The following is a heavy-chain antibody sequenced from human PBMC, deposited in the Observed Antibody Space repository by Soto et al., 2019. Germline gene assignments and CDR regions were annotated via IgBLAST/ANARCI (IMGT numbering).Heavy chain of an antibody. Sequence: EVQLVESGGGLVQPGGSLRLSCAASGFTFSSYYMHWVRQAPGKGLVWISRIKTDGSFSSYADSVKGRFTISRDNAKNTLYLEMNSLRAEDTALYYCTRDIGGKGAYWGQGTLVTVSS. CDR3: TRDIGGKGAY. CDR2: IKTDGSFS. V-gene: IGHV3-74*01. CDR1: GFTFSSYY. D-gene: IGHD3-10*01. J-gene: IGHJ4*02.